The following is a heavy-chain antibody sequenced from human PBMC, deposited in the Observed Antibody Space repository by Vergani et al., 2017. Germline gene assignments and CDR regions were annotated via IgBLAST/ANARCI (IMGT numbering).Heavy chain of an antibody. CDR1: GFTFSSYG. V-gene: IGHV3-30*02. J-gene: IGHJ4*02. D-gene: IGHD2-2*01. CDR3: AKESCSSTSCYFDY. CDR2: IRYDGSNK. Sequence: VQLVESGGGLVQPGGPLRLSCAASGFTFSSYGMHWVRQAPGKGLEWVAFIRYDGSNKYYADSVKGRFTISRDNSKNTLYLQMNSLRAEDRAVYYCAKESCSSTSCYFDYWGQGTLVTVSS.